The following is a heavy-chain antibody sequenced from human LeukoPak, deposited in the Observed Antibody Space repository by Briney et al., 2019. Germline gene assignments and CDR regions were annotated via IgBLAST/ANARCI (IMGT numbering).Heavy chain of an antibody. Sequence: GGSLRLSCSASGFTFSDYDMNWVRQAPGKGVEWVSSISGLSTHIYYGDSVKGRFSISRDNAKNSVYLQMNSLGVEDTAIYYCGRAFPPLRTSSAGDLWGQGILVTVSS. J-gene: IGHJ4*02. CDR3: GRAFPPLRTSSAGDL. CDR1: GFTFSDYD. CDR2: ISGLSTHI. D-gene: IGHD3-16*01. V-gene: IGHV3-69-1*02.